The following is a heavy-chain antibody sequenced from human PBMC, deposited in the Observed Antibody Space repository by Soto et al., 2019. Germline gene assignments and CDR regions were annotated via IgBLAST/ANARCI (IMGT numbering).Heavy chain of an antibody. D-gene: IGHD3-10*01. CDR3: AREMVRGVGSDY. Sequence: QVQLVQSGAEVKKPGASVKVSFNASGYTLTRYGVSWVRQAPGQRLEWMGWISTYNGNTKYAQKLQGRVTMTTDTSTSTAYMELRSLRSDDTAVFSCAREMVRGVGSDYWGQGTLVTVSS. V-gene: IGHV1-18*01. J-gene: IGHJ4*02. CDR2: ISTYNGNT. CDR1: GYTLTRYG.